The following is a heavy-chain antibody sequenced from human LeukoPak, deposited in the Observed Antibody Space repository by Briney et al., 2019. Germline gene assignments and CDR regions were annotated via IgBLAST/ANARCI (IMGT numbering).Heavy chain of an antibody. CDR1: GGSISSTSYY. CDR3: ARGSAWYFVY. D-gene: IGHD6-19*01. V-gene: IGHV4-39*07. Sequence: SETLSLTCAVSGGSISSTSYYWGWIRQPPEKGLEWIGSVYYSGSTNYNPSLKSRVTMSVDTSKNQFSLKLSSVTAADTAVYYCARGSAWYFVYWGQGTLVTVSS. CDR2: VYYSGST. J-gene: IGHJ4*02.